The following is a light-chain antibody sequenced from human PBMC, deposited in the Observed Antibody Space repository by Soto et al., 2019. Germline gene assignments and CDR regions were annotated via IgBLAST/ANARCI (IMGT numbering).Light chain of an antibody. V-gene: IGLV2-8*02. CDR3: SSYGGGDTFHVI. CDR1: SSDVGAYNY. Sequence: QSVLTQPPSASRSPGQSVTISCTGTSSDVGAYNYVSWYQQYTGKAPKLMIYDVSKRPSGVPDRFSGSKSGNTASLTVSGLRADDEAVYYCSSYGGGDTFHVIFGGGTKLTVL. J-gene: IGLJ2*01. CDR2: DVS.